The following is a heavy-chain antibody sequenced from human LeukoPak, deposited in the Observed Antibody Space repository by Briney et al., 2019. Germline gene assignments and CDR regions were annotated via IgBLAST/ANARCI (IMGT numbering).Heavy chain of an antibody. D-gene: IGHD2-21*02. V-gene: IGHV5-51*01. CDR3: ARICSDQYCGGDCDDAFDI. Sequence: GESLKISCKGSGYSFTSYWIGWVRQMPGKGLEWMGIIYPGDSDTRYSPSFQGQVTISADKSISTAYLQWSSLKASDTAMYYCARICSDQYCGGDCDDAFDIWGQGTMVTVSS. J-gene: IGHJ3*02. CDR2: IYPGDSDT. CDR1: GYSFTSYW.